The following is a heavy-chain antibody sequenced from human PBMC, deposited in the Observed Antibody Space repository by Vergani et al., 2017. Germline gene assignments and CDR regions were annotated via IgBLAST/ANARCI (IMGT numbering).Heavy chain of an antibody. J-gene: IGHJ6*03. V-gene: IGHV3-23*01. Sequence: EVQLLESGGDLVQPGGSLRLSCAASGFTFIMHAMSWVRQAPGKGLEWVSTLSASDRRTHYADSVKGRFTISRDNSKSTLFLQMNSLRVEDMAVYYCARDRGDWRYSRYFYNYYMDVWGKGATVTVS. D-gene: IGHD2-8*02. CDR1: GFTFIMHA. CDR2: LSASDRRT. CDR3: ARDRGDWRYSRYFYNYYMDV.